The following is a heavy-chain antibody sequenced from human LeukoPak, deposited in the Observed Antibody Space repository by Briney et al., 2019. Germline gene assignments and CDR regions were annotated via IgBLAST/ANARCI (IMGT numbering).Heavy chain of an antibody. CDR2: ISAYNGNT. CDR3: ARAPYSGRYNVEVH. Sequence: ASVKASCKASGYTFSSYGVSWVRQAPGQGLEWMGWISAYNGNTNYAQKFQGRVTMTTDTSTSTAYMELRSLRSDDTAVFYCARAPYSGRYNVEVHWGQGTLVTVSS. V-gene: IGHV1-18*01. D-gene: IGHD1-26*01. CDR1: GYTFSSYG. J-gene: IGHJ4*02.